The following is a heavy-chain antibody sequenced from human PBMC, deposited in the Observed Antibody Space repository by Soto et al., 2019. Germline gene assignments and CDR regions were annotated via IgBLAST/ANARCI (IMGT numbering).Heavy chain of an antibody. CDR2: VNPNSNET. CDR3: AGGRIVVVGSRAYYGMDV. J-gene: IGHJ6*02. Sequence: QVQLVQSGAEVKKPGASVKVSCEASGYTFSSYHISWVRQASGQGLEWMGWVNPNSNETDYAQKFQGRVTMTGNTSIRTAYMELSSLRSDDTAVYYCAGGRIVVVGSRAYYGMDVWGQGTTVTVSS. V-gene: IGHV1-8*01. CDR1: GYTFSSYH. D-gene: IGHD3-22*01.